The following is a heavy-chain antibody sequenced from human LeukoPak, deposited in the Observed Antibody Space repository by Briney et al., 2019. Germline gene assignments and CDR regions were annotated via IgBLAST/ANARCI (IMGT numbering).Heavy chain of an antibody. J-gene: IGHJ6*03. CDR3: ARSPPAGYGDYALEYYYYYYYMDV. V-gene: IGHV4-34*01. CDR2: INHSGST. Sequence: SETLSLTCAVYGGSFSGYYWSWIRQPPGKGLEWIGEINHSGSTNYNPSLKSRVTISVDTSKNQFSLKLSSVTAADTAVYYCARSPPAGYGDYALEYYYYYYYMDVWGKGTTVTISS. D-gene: IGHD4-17*01. CDR1: GGSFSGYY.